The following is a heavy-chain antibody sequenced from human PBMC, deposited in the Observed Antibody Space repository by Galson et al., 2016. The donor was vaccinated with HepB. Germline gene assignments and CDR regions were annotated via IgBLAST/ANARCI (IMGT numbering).Heavy chain of an antibody. CDR1: GFTVSGTY. J-gene: IGHJ3*01. D-gene: IGHD3-16*01. CDR3: EAYSDPFDV. Sequence: SLRLSCAVSGFTVSGTYMSWARQAPGKGLQWVSSLFSSGASFYTESLRGRFTVSRDTSTNTLYLQMNSLRADDSAVYYCEAYSDPFDVWGQGTVVT. CDR2: LFSSGAS. V-gene: IGHV3-53*01.